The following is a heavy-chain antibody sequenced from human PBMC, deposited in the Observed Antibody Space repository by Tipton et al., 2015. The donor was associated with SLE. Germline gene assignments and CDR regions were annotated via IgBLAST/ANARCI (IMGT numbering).Heavy chain of an antibody. CDR1: GGSISSGSYY. J-gene: IGHJ3*02. V-gene: IGHV4-61*02. Sequence: TLSLTCTVSGGSISSGSYYWSWIRQPAGKGLEWIGRIYTSGSTNYNPSLKSRVTISVDTSKNQFSLKLSSVTAADTAVYYCARGPGAARKGFDIWGQGTMVTVSS. CDR3: ARGPGAARKGFDI. CDR2: IYTSGST. D-gene: IGHD6-6*01.